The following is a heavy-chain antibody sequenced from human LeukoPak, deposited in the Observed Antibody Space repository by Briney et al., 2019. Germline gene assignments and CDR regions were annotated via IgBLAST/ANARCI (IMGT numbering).Heavy chain of an antibody. D-gene: IGHD5-12*01. CDR3: ARDQGSGYDFAFDY. V-gene: IGHV3-33*01. J-gene: IGHJ4*02. CDR2: IWYDASNK. CDR1: GFTFSSYG. Sequence: GRSLRLSCAASGFTFSSYGMHWVRQAPGKGLEWVAVIWYDASNKYYADSVKGRFTISRDNSKNTLYLQMNSLRAEDTAVYYCARDQGSGYDFAFDYWGQGTLVTVSS.